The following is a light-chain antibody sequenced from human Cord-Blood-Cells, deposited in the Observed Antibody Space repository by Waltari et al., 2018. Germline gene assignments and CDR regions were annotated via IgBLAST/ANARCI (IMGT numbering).Light chain of an antibody. J-gene: IGLJ3*02. Sequence: QSALTQPASVSGSPGQSITISCTGTSRGAGGYNHVSWYQQHPGKAPKLMIYEVSNRPSGVSNRFSGSKSGNTASLTISGLQAEDEADYYCSSYTSSSTRVFGGGTKLTVL. CDR1: SRGAGGYNH. V-gene: IGLV2-14*01. CDR2: EVS. CDR3: SSYTSSSTRV.